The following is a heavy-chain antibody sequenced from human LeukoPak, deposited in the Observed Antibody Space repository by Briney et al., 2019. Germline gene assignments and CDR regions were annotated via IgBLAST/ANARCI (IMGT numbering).Heavy chain of an antibody. V-gene: IGHV1-18*01. CDR1: GYTFTSYG. J-gene: IGHJ4*02. CDR2: ISAYNGNT. Sequence: ASVKVPCKASGYTFTSYGISWVRQAPGQGLEWMGWISAYNGNTNYAQKLQGRVTMTTDTSTSTAYMELRSLRSDDTAVYYCAVYYYGSGSYFQPDYWGQGTLVTVSS. CDR3: AVYYYGSGSYFQPDY. D-gene: IGHD3-10*01.